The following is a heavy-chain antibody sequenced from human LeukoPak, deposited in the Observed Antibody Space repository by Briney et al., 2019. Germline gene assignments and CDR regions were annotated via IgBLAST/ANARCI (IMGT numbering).Heavy chain of an antibody. Sequence: SETLSLTCTVSGGSISSSSYYWGWIRQPPGKGLEWIGSIYYSGSTYYNPSLKSRVTISVDTSKNQFSLKLSSVTAADTAVYYCARHISVVGTPFDYWGQGTLVTVSS. CDR1: GGSISSSSYY. D-gene: IGHD6-19*01. V-gene: IGHV4-39*01. J-gene: IGHJ4*02. CDR3: ARHISVVGTPFDY. CDR2: IYYSGST.